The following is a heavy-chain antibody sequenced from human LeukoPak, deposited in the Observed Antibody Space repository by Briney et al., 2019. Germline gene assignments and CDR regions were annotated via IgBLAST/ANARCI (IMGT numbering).Heavy chain of an antibody. D-gene: IGHD3-22*01. CDR2: ISSSSSYI. CDR3: AKDSLPHYDSSGYYDY. J-gene: IGHJ4*02. CDR1: GFTFSSYS. Sequence: PGGSLRLSCAASGFTFSSYSMNWVRQAPGKGLEWVSSISSSSSYIYYADSVKGRFTISRDNSKNTLYLQMNSLRAEDTAVYYCAKDSLPHYDSSGYYDYWGQGTLVTVSS. V-gene: IGHV3-21*04.